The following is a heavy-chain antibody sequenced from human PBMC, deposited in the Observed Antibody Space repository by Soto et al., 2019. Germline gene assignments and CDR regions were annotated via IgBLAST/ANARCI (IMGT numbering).Heavy chain of an antibody. V-gene: IGHV3-23*01. CDR1: GFSFSSFA. CDR3: AKDPNSDFWSGFSAGYFVY. Sequence: DVHLLQSGGGLVQPGGSRRVSCGASGFSFSSFALSWVRQSPGQGLEWVAAVSGRGGDTYYANSVKGRFTISRDNSHNTLFLQMNSLRAEDSYIYYCAKDPNSDFWSGFSAGYFVYWGQGTLVTVSS. J-gene: IGHJ4*02. CDR2: VSGRGGDT. D-gene: IGHD3-3*01.